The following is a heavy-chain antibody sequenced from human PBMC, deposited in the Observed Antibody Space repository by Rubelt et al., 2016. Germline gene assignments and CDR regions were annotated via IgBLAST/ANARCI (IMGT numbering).Heavy chain of an antibody. D-gene: IGHD3-10*01. CDR1: GYSISNGYY. V-gene: IGHV4-38-2*02. Sequence: QVRLQESGPGLVKPSETLSLTCSVSGYSISNGYYWGWIRQPPGKGLEWIGSIYHSGSTYYNPSLKSRVTISLDTSKNQFSRNLSAVTAADTAVYYCARASRSRGQGGLDYWGQGTLVTVSS. J-gene: IGHJ4*02. CDR2: IYHSGST. CDR3: ARASRSRGQGGLDY.